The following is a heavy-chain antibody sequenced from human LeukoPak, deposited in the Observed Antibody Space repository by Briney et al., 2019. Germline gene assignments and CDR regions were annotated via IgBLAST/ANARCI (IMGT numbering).Heavy chain of an antibody. V-gene: IGHV3-74*03. CDR3: ARDQRVTGRPDIDY. CDR2: ISSDGSST. J-gene: IGHJ4*02. D-gene: IGHD6-6*01. Sequence: GGSLRLSCAASGFTFRNHWMHWVRQTPGKGLVWVSRISSDGSSTTYADSVKGRFTISRDNAKNTLYLQMNNLRAEDTAMYYCARDQRVTGRPDIDYWGQGTPVIVSS. CDR1: GFTFRNHW.